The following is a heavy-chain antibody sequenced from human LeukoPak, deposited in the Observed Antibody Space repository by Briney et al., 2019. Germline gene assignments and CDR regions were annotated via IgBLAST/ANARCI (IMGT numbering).Heavy chain of an antibody. CDR1: GFTVSSNE. CDR3: TRLIYSSSWYGLDY. D-gene: IGHD6-13*01. V-gene: IGHV3-49*04. Sequence: GGSLRLSCAASGFTVSSNEMSWVRQAPGKGLEWVGFIRSKAYGGTTEYAASVKGRFTISRDDSKSIAYLQMNSLKTEDTAVYYCTRLIYSSSWYGLDYWGQGTLVTVSS. CDR2: IRSKAYGGTT. J-gene: IGHJ4*02.